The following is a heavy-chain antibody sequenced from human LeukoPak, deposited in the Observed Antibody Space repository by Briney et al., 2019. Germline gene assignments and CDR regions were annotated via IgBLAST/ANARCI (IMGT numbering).Heavy chain of an antibody. D-gene: IGHD6-13*01. CDR1: GFNFNDYA. J-gene: IGHJ4*02. CDR2: ISYDGGFK. V-gene: IGHV3-30-3*01. Sequence: GGSLRLSCAVSGFNFNDYAMHWLRQAPGKGLEWVAVISYDGGFKYYADSLKGRFTISRDNSKNTLYLQMNSLRAEDTAVYYCARGGVFRIAAGTFDYWGQGTLVTVSS. CDR3: ARGGVFRIAAGTFDY.